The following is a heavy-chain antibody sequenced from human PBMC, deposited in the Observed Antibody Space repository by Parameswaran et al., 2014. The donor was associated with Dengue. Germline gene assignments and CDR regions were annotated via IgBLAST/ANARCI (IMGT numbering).Heavy chain of an antibody. V-gene: IGHV4-59*01. J-gene: IGHJ6*03. Sequence: VRQAPGKGLEWIGYIYYSGSTNYNPSLKSRVTISVDTSKNQFSLKLSSVTAADTAVYYCAGAPYYDFWSGLNYYYYYYMDVWGKGTTVTVSS. CDR3: AGAPYYDFWSGLNYYYYYYMDV. D-gene: IGHD3-3*01. CDR2: IYYSGST.